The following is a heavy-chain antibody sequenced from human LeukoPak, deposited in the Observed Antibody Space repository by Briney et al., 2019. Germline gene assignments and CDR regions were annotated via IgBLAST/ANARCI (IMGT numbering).Heavy chain of an antibody. CDR2: INWNSGSI. Sequence: GGSLRLSCAASGFTFDDYAMHWVRQAPGKGLEWVSGINWNSGSIGYADSVKGRFTISRDNAKNSLYLQMNSLRAEDMALYYCAKGTRCSSGWYDDYYFDYWGQGTLVTVSS. V-gene: IGHV3-9*03. CDR1: GFTFDDYA. CDR3: AKGTRCSSGWYDDYYFDY. D-gene: IGHD6-19*01. J-gene: IGHJ4*02.